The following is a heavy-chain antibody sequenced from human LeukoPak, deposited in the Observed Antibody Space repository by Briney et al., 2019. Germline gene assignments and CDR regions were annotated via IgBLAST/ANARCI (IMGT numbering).Heavy chain of an antibody. D-gene: IGHD3-9*01. V-gene: IGHV1-69*04. J-gene: IGHJ6*02. Sequence: SVKVSCKASGGTFSSYAISWVRQAPGQGLEWMGRIIPILGIANYARKFQGRVTITADKSTSTAYMELSSLRSEDTAVYYCARGILTGFRYGMDVWGQGTTVTVSS. CDR3: ARGILTGFRYGMDV. CDR1: GGTFSSYA. CDR2: IIPILGIA.